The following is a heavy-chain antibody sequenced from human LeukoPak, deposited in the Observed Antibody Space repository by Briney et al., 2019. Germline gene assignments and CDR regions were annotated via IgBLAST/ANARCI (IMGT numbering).Heavy chain of an antibody. CDR1: GFTFGTYA. Sequence: AGGSLRLSCAASGFTFGTYAMSWVRQAPGRGLEWVSSISGSGSSTSYADSVKGLFTISRDNSKNTLDLQMNSLRAEDTAIYYCAKGSLRLGELSSWTLDYWGQGTLVTVSS. V-gene: IGHV3-23*01. D-gene: IGHD3-16*02. J-gene: IGHJ4*02. CDR3: AKGSLRLGELSSWTLDY. CDR2: ISGSGSST.